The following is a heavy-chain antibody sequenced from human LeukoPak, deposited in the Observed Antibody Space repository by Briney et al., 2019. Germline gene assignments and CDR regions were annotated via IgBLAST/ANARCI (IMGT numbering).Heavy chain of an antibody. J-gene: IGHJ4*02. V-gene: IGHV1-2*02. Sequence: ASVKVSCKASGYTFTGYYMHWVRQAPGQGLEWMGWINPNSGGTNYAQKFQGRVTMTRDTSISTAYMGLSRLRSDDTAVYYCARGSFYRYSGSRIFDYWGQGTLVTVSS. CDR2: INPNSGGT. CDR1: GYTFTGYY. CDR3: ARGSFYRYSGSRIFDY. D-gene: IGHD1-26*01.